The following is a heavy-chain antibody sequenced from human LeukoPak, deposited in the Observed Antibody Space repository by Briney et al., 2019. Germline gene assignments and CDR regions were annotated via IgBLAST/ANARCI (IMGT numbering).Heavy chain of an antibody. D-gene: IGHD3-22*01. Sequence: SGRSLRLSCAASGFTFSSYSMNWVRQAPGKGLEWVSSISSSSSYIYYADSVKGRFTISRDNAKNSLYLQMNSLRAEDTAVYYCARAMIVVVTPDAFDIWGQGTMVTVSS. CDR2: ISSSSSYI. J-gene: IGHJ3*02. CDR1: GFTFSSYS. CDR3: ARAMIVVVTPDAFDI. V-gene: IGHV3-21*01.